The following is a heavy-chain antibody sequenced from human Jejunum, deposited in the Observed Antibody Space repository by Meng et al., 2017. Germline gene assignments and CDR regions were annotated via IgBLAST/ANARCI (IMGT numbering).Heavy chain of an antibody. Sequence: QRQLQEAGAGLVRPSETLSLTCTVSRGSVSSPDYQWGWIRQPPGKGLEWIGYAGANFPSGTNHNPSLKSRVTISLDTSKNQFSLKLTSVNAADTAVYYCARDYWGSLDYWGQGILVTVSS. D-gene: IGHD3-16*01. J-gene: IGHJ4*02. V-gene: IGHV4-61*08. CDR1: RGSVSSPDYQ. CDR3: ARDYWGSLDY. CDR2: AGANFPSGT.